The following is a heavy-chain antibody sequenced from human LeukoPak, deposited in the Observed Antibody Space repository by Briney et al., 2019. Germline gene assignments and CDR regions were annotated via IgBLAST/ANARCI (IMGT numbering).Heavy chain of an antibody. V-gene: IGHV4-59*08. CDR2: IYNSGIT. D-gene: IGHD2-8*02. CDR1: GGSISSNS. J-gene: IGHJ4*02. Sequence: SETLSLTCTVSGGSISSNSWNWIRQPPGKGLEWIGYIYNSGITNYNPSLKSRVTISVDTSKNQFSLRLSSVTAADTAVYYCARSIYWSEGFDYWGQGTLVTVSS. CDR3: ARSIYWSEGFDY.